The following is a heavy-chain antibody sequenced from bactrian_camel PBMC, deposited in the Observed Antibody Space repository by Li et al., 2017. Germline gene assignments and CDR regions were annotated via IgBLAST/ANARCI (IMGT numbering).Heavy chain of an antibody. Sequence: VQLVESGGGSVQAGGSLRLSCAASGYTFCTGWFRQAPGKEREGVAKIFTGGGSTFYEDSVKGRFTISQDNAKNTVYLQMNNLKPEDTAVYYCAADSRWSEPTTRPLVYPCSRRDVSFGYCGQGTQVTVS. CDR1: GYTFC. D-gene: IGHD3*01. CDR3: AADSRWSEPTTRPLVYPCSRRDVSFGY. J-gene: IGHJ6*01. CDR2: IFTGGGST. V-gene: IGHV3S40*01.